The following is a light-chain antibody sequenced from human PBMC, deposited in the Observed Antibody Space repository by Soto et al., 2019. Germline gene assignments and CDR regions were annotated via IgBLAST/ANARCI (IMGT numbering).Light chain of an antibody. CDR2: GAS. CDR3: QQYGSSGYT. Sequence: EIVLTQSPGTLSLSPGERATLSCRASQSVSSSYLVWYQQKPGQAPRLLIYGASSRATGIPDRFSGSGSGTDFTLTISRLEPEDSAVYYCQQYGSSGYTFGQGTKLEIK. J-gene: IGKJ2*01. CDR1: QSVSSSY. V-gene: IGKV3-20*01.